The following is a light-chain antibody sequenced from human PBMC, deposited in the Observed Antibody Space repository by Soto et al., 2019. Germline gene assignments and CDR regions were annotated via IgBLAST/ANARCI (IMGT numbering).Light chain of an antibody. CDR3: MQALQTPIT. V-gene: IGKV2-28*01. Sequence: DIVMTQSPLSLPVPPGEPASISCRSSQSLLHSNGYNYLDWYLQKPGQSPQLXIYLGSNRSSGVPDRFSGSGSGTDFTLKISRVEAEDVGVYYCMQALQTPITFGQGTRLETK. J-gene: IGKJ5*01. CDR2: LGS. CDR1: QSLLHSNGYNY.